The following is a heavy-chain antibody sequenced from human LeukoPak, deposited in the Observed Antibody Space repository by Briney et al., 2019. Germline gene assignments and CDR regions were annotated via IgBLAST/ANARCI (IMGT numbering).Heavy chain of an antibody. Sequence: SETLSLTCTVSGASISSTHWIWMRQPPGKGLEWIGYLHYSGTTNYNPSLKSRVTISVDTSKNQFSLKLSSVTAADTAVYYCARPDISGWTYYFDYWGQGTLVTVSS. CDR2: LHYSGTT. CDR1: GASISSTH. CDR3: ARPDISGWTYYFDY. V-gene: IGHV4-59*08. D-gene: IGHD6-19*01. J-gene: IGHJ4*02.